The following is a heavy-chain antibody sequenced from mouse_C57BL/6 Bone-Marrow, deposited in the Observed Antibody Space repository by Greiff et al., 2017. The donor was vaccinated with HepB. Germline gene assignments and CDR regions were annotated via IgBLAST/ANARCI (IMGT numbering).Heavy chain of an antibody. D-gene: IGHD1-1*01. CDR2: IHPSDSDT. CDR3: TYYYSVEAWFAY. CDR1: GYTFTSYW. Sequence: QVQLQQPGAELVKPGASVKVSCKASGYTFTSYWMHWVKQRPGQGLEWIGRIHPSDSDTNYNQKFKGKATLTVDKSSSTAYMQLSSLTSEDSAVYYCTYYYSVEAWFAYWGQGTLVTVSA. V-gene: IGHV1-74*01. J-gene: IGHJ3*01.